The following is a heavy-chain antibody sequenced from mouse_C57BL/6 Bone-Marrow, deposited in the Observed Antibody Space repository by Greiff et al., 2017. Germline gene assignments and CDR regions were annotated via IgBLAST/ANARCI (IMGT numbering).Heavy chain of an antibody. Sequence: EVKLVESGGGLVKPGGSLKLSCAASGFTFSDYGMHWVRQAPEKGLEWVAYISSGSSTIYYADTVKGRFTISRDNAKNTLFLQMTSLRSEDTAMYYCARRAITTVVAYYFDYWGQGTTLTVSS. CDR1: GFTFSDYG. D-gene: IGHD1-1*01. V-gene: IGHV5-17*01. CDR2: ISSGSSTI. J-gene: IGHJ2*01. CDR3: ARRAITTVVAYYFDY.